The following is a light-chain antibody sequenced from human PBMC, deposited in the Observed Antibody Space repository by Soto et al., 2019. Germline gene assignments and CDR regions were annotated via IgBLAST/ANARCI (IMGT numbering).Light chain of an antibody. CDR3: QKCSGPPPFT. V-gene: IGKV1-27*01. CDR1: HDITNY. CDR2: AAS. Sequence: DIQMTQSPSSLSASVGDRVTITCRASHDITNYLAWYQQKPGKVPKLLIYAASTLQSRVPSRFSGSGSGTDFTLTISSLQPEDAATYFCQKCSGPPPFTFGPGTTVDIK. J-gene: IGKJ3*01.